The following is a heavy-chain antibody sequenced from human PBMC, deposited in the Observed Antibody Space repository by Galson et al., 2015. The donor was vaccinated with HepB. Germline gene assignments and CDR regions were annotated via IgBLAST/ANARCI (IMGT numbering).Heavy chain of an antibody. Sequence: SVKVSCKASGYTFTSYAMHWVRQAPGQRLEWMGWINAGNGNTKYSQKFQGRVTITRVTSASTAYMELSSLRSEDTAVYYCARDPRSGWTPVGYFDLWGRGTLVTVSS. CDR2: INAGNGNT. CDR1: GYTFTSYA. V-gene: IGHV1-3*01. J-gene: IGHJ2*01. CDR3: ARDPRSGWTPVGYFDL. D-gene: IGHD6-19*01.